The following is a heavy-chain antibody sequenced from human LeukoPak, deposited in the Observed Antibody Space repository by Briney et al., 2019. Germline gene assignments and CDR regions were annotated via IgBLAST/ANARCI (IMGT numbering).Heavy chain of an antibody. CDR1: GGSISSYY. Sequence: SETLSLTCTVSGGSISSYYWSWIRQPPGKGLEWIGYIYYSGSTNYNPSLKSRVTISVDTSKNQFSLKLSSVTAADTAVYYCARVDYYYDSSGMVFDYWGQGTLVTVSS. J-gene: IGHJ4*02. CDR2: IYYSGST. V-gene: IGHV4-59*01. D-gene: IGHD3-22*01. CDR3: ARVDYYYDSSGMVFDY.